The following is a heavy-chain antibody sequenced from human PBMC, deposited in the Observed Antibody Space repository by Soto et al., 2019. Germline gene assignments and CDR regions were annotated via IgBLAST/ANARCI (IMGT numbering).Heavy chain of an antibody. CDR3: ARVAAYYYDSSGYGYFDY. V-gene: IGHV1-69*01. J-gene: IGHJ4*02. D-gene: IGHD3-22*01. CDR2: IIPIFGTA. CDR1: GGTFSSYA. Sequence: QVQLVQSGAEVKKPGSSVKVSCKASGGTFSSYAISWVRQAPGQGLEWMGGIIPIFGTANYAQKFQGRVTITADESTRTAYMELSSLRSEDTAVYYCARVAAYYYDSSGYGYFDYWGQGTLVTVSS.